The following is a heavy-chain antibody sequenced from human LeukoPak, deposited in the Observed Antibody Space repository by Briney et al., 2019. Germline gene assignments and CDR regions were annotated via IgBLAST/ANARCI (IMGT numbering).Heavy chain of an antibody. CDR3: AREDIVATINY. J-gene: IGHJ4*02. Sequence: GGSLRLSCAASGFTFSSYSMNWVRQAPGKGLEWVSSISSSSSYIYYADSVKGRFTISRDNAKNSLYLQMNSLRAEDTAVYYCAREDIVATINYWGQGTLVTVSS. CDR1: GFTFSSYS. D-gene: IGHD5-12*01. V-gene: IGHV3-21*01. CDR2: ISSSSSYI.